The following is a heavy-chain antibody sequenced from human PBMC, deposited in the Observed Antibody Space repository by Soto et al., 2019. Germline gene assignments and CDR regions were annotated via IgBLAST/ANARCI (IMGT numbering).Heavy chain of an antibody. D-gene: IGHD2-2*01. CDR3: ARTLRAYCSSTSCYYNWFDP. CDR1: GFSLSTSGMC. J-gene: IGHJ5*02. V-gene: IGHV2-70*01. Sequence: SGPTLVNPTQTPTLTCTFSGFSLSTSGMCVSWIRQPPGKALEWLALIDWDDDKYYSTSLKTRLTISKDTSKNQVVLTMTNMDPVDTATYYCARTLRAYCSSTSCYYNWFDPWGQGTLVTVSS. CDR2: IDWDDDK.